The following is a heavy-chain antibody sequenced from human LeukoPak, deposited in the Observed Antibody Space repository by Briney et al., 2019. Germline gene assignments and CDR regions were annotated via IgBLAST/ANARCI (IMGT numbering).Heavy chain of an antibody. V-gene: IGHV4-34*01. CDR1: GGSFSGYY. J-gene: IGHJ4*02. CDR2: INHSGST. Sequence: SETLSLTCAVYGGSFSGYYWSWIRQPPGKGLEWIGEINHSGSTNYNPSLKSRVTISVDTSKNQFSLKLSSVTAADTAVYYCARGKGGRFLEWLPKNPIYFDYWGQGTLVTVSS. D-gene: IGHD3-3*01. CDR3: ARGKGGRFLEWLPKNPIYFDY.